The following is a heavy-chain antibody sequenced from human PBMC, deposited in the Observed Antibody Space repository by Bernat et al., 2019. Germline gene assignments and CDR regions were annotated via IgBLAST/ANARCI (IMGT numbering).Heavy chain of an antibody. CDR2: IIPILGIA. D-gene: IGHD2-2*01. CDR1: GGTFSSYA. J-gene: IGHJ6*02. CDR3: ARERDCSSTSCYRYDYGMDV. Sequence: QVQLVQSGAEVKKPGSSVKVSCKASGGTFSSYAISWVRQAPGQGLEWMGRIIPILGIANYAQKFQGRVTITADKSTSTAYMELSSLRSEETGVYYCARERDCSSTSCYRYDYGMDVWGQGTTVTVSS. V-gene: IGHV1-69*04.